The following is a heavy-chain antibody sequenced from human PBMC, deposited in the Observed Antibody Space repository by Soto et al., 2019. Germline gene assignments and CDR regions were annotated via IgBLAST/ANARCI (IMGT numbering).Heavy chain of an antibody. CDR3: ARSYCGGDCYVDPQYYYYGMDV. D-gene: IGHD2-21*02. CDR1: GGTFSSYA. CDR2: IIPIFGTA. Sequence: ASVKVSCKASGGTFSSYAISWVRQAPGQGLEWMGGIIPIFGTANYAQKFQGRVTITADESTSTAYMELSSLRSEDTAVYYCARSYCGGDCYVDPQYYYYGMDVWGQGTTVTVSS. J-gene: IGHJ6*02. V-gene: IGHV1-69*13.